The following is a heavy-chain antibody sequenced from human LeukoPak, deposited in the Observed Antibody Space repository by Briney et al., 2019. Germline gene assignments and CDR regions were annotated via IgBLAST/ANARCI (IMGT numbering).Heavy chain of an antibody. CDR2: ISSDGSDK. Sequence: GGSLRLSCAASGFTFSPHAMPWVRQAPGKGLKWVAVISSDGSDKYYADSVQGRFTISRDNSKNTLYLQMNSLRAEDTAVYHCAKADTAMVTSSSSLDYWGQGTLVTVSS. V-gene: IGHV3-30-3*01. D-gene: IGHD5-18*01. J-gene: IGHJ4*02. CDR1: GFTFSPHA. CDR3: AKADTAMVTSSSSLDY.